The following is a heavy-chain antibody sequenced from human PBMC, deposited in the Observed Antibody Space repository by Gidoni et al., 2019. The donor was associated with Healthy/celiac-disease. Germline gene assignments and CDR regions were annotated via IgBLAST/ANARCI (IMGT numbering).Heavy chain of an antibody. D-gene: IGHD3-9*01. Sequence: QVQLQQWGAGLLKPSETLSLTCAVYGGSFSGYYWSWIRQPPGKGLEWIGEINHSGSTNYNPSLKSRVTISVDTSKNQFSLKLSSVTAADTALYYCASRGYDILTGPWGQGTLVTVSS. CDR2: INHSGST. CDR3: ASRGYDILTGP. V-gene: IGHV4-34*01. CDR1: GGSFSGYY. J-gene: IGHJ4*02.